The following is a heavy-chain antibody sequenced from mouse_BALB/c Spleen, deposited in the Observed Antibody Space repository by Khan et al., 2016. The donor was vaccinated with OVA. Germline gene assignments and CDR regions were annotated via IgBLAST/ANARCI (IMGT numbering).Heavy chain of an antibody. CDR1: GYTFSSYY. V-gene: IGHV1S81*02. D-gene: IGHD2-2*01. CDR2: INPSNGGT. Sequence: QIQLVQSGAELVKTGASVKLSCKASGYTFSSYYMYWVKQRPGQGLEWIGEINPSNGGTNFNEKFKSKATLTVDKSSYTAYMQLSSLTSEDSAVYYCTRSGYGSLAYWGQGTLVNGSA. J-gene: IGHJ3*01. CDR3: TRSGYGSLAY.